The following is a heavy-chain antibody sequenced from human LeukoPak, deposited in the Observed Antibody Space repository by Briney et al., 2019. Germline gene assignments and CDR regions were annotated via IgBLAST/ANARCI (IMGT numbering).Heavy chain of an antibody. Sequence: PSETLSLTCTVSGGSISSYYWSWIRQPPGKGLEWIGYIYTSGCTNYNPSLKSRVTISVDTSKNQFSLKLSSVTAADTAVYYCARRAGYCSSTSCYYWFDPWGQGTLVTVSS. D-gene: IGHD2-2*01. CDR1: GGSISSYY. J-gene: IGHJ5*02. CDR2: IYTSGCT. V-gene: IGHV4-4*09. CDR3: ARRAGYCSSTSCYYWFDP.